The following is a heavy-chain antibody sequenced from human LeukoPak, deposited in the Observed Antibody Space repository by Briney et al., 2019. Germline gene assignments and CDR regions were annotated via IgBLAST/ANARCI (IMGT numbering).Heavy chain of an antibody. D-gene: IGHD2-21*01. CDR1: GYTFTSYY. Sequence: ASVKVSCKASGYTFTSYYMHWVRQAPGQGLEWMGMINPSGGSTSYAQKFQGRVTMTRDTSTSTVYMELSSLRSEDTAVYYCARVYPCGGDCYTFDYWGQGTLVTVSS. J-gene: IGHJ4*02. CDR2: INPSGGST. CDR3: ARVYPCGGDCYTFDY. V-gene: IGHV1-46*03.